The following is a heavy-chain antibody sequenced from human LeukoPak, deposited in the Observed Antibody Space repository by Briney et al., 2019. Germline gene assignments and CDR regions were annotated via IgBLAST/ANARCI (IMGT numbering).Heavy chain of an antibody. J-gene: IGHJ5*02. Sequence: SETLSLTCTVSGGSITSTTHYWGWIRQSPEKGLEWIGSIYYSGCTYYNPSLESRVTISVDTSKNQFTLTVSSVTAADTAVYYCARRWALGEQWLVNWFDPWGQGTLVTVSS. CDR2: IYYSGCT. CDR1: GGSITSTTHY. CDR3: ARRWALGEQWLVNWFDP. V-gene: IGHV4-39*06. D-gene: IGHD6-19*01.